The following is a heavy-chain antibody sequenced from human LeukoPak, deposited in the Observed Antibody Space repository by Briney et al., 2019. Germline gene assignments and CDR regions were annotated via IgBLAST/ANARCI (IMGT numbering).Heavy chain of an antibody. J-gene: IGHJ5*02. D-gene: IGHD3-10*01. CDR1: GYSISSGYY. CDR3: ARDGPLEWFGELPNNWFDP. CDR2: IYHSGST. Sequence: PSETLSLTCTVSGYSISSGYYWGWIRQPPGKGLEWIGSIYHSGSTNYNPSLKSRVTMSVDTSKNQFSLKLSSVTAADTAVYYCARDGPLEWFGELPNNWFDPWGQGTLVTVSS. V-gene: IGHV4-38-2*02.